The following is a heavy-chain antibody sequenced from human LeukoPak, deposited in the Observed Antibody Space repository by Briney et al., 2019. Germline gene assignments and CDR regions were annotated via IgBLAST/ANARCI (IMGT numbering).Heavy chain of an antibody. J-gene: IGHJ3*02. CDR2: IYHSGST. CDR1: GYSISSGYY. D-gene: IGHD3-22*01. V-gene: IGHV4-38-2*01. CDR3: ASYHHYYDSSGYYEAAFDI. Sequence: PSETLSLTCAVSGYSISSGYYWGWIRQPPGKGLEWIGSIYHSGSTYYNPSLKCRVTISVDTSKNQFSLKLSSVTAADTAVYYCASYHHYYDSSGYYEAAFDIWGQGTMVTVSS.